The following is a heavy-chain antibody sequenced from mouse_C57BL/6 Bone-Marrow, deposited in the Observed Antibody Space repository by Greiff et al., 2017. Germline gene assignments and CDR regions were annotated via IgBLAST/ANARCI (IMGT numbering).Heavy chain of an antibody. J-gene: IGHJ4*01. CDR3: ARWLLGVDY. CDR2: IYPGRGST. V-gene: IGHV1-55*01. Sequence: QVQLQQPGAELVKPGASVKMSCKASGYTFTSYWITWVKQRPGQGLEWIGEIYPGRGSTNYNEKLKSKATLTVDTSSSTAYMQLSSLTSEDSAVYYCARWLLGVDYWGQGTSVTVSS. CDR1: GYTFTSYW. D-gene: IGHD2-3*01.